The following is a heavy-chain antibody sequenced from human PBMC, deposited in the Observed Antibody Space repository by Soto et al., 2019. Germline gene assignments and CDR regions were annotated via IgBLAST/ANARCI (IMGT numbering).Heavy chain of an antibody. V-gene: IGHV5-10-1*01. CDR2: IDPSDSYT. Sequence: GESLRISCKASGYSFSFYWIGWVRQMPGKGLEWMGRIDPSDSYTTYSPSFQGHVTISIDKSISTAYLQWSSLKASDTAMYYCARHSGPYSSSSAVGYWGQGTLVTVSS. D-gene: IGHD6-6*01. CDR1: GYSFSFYW. J-gene: IGHJ4*02. CDR3: ARHSGPYSSSSAVGY.